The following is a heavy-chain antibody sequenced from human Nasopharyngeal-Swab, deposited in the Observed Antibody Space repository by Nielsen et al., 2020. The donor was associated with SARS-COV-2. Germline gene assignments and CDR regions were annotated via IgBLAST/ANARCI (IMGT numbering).Heavy chain of an antibody. J-gene: IGHJ6*02. CDR3: ARGNEGAAAGTGYYYYGMDV. CDR1: GGTFSSYA. D-gene: IGHD6-13*01. CDR2: IIPILGIA. Sequence: SVKVSCKASGGTFSSYAISWVRQAPGQGLEWMGRIIPILGIANYAQKFQGRVTITADKSTSTVYMELSSLRSEDTAVYYCARGNEGAAAGTGYYYYGMDVWGQGTTVTVSS. V-gene: IGHV1-69*04.